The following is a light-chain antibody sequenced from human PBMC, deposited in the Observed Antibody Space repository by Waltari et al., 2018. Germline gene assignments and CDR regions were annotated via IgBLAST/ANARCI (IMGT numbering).Light chain of an antibody. CDR1: QSVSSY. Sequence: EIVLTQSPATLSLSPGESATLSCRASQSVSSYLAWYQQKPGQAPRLLIYDASNRATGIPARFSGSGSGTDFTLTISSLVPEDFAVYYCQQRSNWPRTFGQGTKLEIK. J-gene: IGKJ2*01. V-gene: IGKV3-11*01. CDR2: DAS. CDR3: QQRSNWPRT.